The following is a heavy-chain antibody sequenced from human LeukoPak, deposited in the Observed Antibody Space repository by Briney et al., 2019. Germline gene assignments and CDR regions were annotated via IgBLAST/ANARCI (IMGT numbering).Heavy chain of an antibody. V-gene: IGHV4-59*01. Sequence: SETLSLTCTVSGGSISSYYWSWIRQPPGKGLEWIGYIYYSGSTNYNPSLKSRVTISVDPSNNQFSLKLSSVTAADTAVYYCARGAATYYDFWSGYYRDYYYYYMDVWGKGTTVTVSS. D-gene: IGHD3-3*01. CDR2: IYYSGST. CDR3: ARGAATYYDFWSGYYRDYYYYYMDV. CDR1: GGSISSYY. J-gene: IGHJ6*03.